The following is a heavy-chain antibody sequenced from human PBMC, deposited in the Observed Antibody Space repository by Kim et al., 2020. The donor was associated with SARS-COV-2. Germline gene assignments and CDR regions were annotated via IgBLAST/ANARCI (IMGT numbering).Heavy chain of an antibody. J-gene: IGHJ4*02. D-gene: IGHD6-13*01. CDR2: SRNRGHSFST. CDR3: ARGGATGTERYHFDY. V-gene: IGHV3-72*01. CDR1: GFTFSDHY. Sequence: GGSLRLSCTVSGFTFSDHYIDWVRQTPGRGLVWLGRSRNRGHSFSTEYAASGRGRFSISRDDSKHSVFLQMNSLQVEDKAVYFCARGGATGTERYHFDYWGRDTLVTVSS.